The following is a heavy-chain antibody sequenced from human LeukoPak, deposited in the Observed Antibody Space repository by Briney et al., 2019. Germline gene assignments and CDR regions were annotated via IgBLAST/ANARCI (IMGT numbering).Heavy chain of an antibody. Sequence: SETLSLTCTVSGGSISGYYWSWIRQPAGKGLECIGRIYSSGTANYNPSLKSRVTMSVDTSKNQVSLKLTSVTAADTAVYYCARDTAYFGSGGFDQWGQGTLVTVSS. CDR1: GGSISGYY. CDR3: ARDTAYFGSGGFDQ. J-gene: IGHJ4*02. CDR2: IYSSGTA. V-gene: IGHV4-4*07. D-gene: IGHD3-10*01.